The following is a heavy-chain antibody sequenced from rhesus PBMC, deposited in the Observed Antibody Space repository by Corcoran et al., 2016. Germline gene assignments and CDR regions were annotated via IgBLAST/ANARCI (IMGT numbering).Heavy chain of an antibody. CDR2: INPVGGIT. CDR3: AGNSGSLYYFDY. CDR1: GFTFGSYA. Sequence: QVQLVQSGAEVKKPGASVKVSCKASGFTFGSYAIIWVRPAPGQGLVWMGVINPVGGITNYAEKCRGRVTITADTSTSTAYMELSSLRSEDTAVYYCAGNSGSLYYFDYWGQGVLVTVSS. J-gene: IGHJ4*01. V-gene: IGHV1-198*02. D-gene: IGHD6-25*01.